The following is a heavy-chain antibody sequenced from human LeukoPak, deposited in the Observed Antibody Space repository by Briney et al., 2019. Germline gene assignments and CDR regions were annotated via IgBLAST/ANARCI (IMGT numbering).Heavy chain of an antibody. Sequence: GGSLRLSCAASGFTFSSYGMHWVRQAPGKGLEWVAFIRYDGSNKYYADSVKGRFTISRDNSKNTLYLRMNSLRAEDTAVYYCAKDSASSGWYVGDFDYWGQGTLVTVSS. V-gene: IGHV3-30*02. J-gene: IGHJ4*02. D-gene: IGHD6-19*01. CDR3: AKDSASSGWYVGDFDY. CDR2: IRYDGSNK. CDR1: GFTFSSYG.